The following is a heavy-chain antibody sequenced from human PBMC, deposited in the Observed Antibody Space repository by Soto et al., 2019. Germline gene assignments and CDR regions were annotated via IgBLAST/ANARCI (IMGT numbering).Heavy chain of an antibody. V-gene: IGHV3-9*01. Sequence: EVQLVESGGGLVQPGRSLRLSCAASGFTFDDYAMHWVRQAPGKGLEWVSGVSWNSGSEGYADSVKGRFTISRDNVNKSLHLQMNSPEPEDTAVYFCASSRGRGDFWSGYVAFDIWGQGTMVTVS. CDR1: GFTFDDYA. D-gene: IGHD3-3*01. CDR3: ASSRGRGDFWSGYVAFDI. CDR2: VSWNSGSE. J-gene: IGHJ3*02.